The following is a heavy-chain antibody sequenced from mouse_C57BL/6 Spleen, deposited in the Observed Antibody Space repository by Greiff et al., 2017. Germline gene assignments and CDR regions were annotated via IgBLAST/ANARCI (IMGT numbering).Heavy chain of an antibody. V-gene: IGHV1-62-2*01. J-gene: IGHJ2*01. CDR2: FYPGSGSI. CDR1: GYTFTEFT. Sequence: VQLQQSGAELVKPGASVKLSCKASGYTFTEFTIHWVKQRSGQGLEWIGWFYPGSGSIKYNEKLKDKATLTADKSSSTVFLELSSLTSDVSADYSCARHGAPVTGTRYFDYWGQGTTLTVSS. D-gene: IGHD4-1*01. CDR3: ARHGAPVTGTRYFDY.